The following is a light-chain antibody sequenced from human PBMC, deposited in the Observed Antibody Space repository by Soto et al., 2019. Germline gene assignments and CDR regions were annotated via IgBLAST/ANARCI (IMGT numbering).Light chain of an antibody. Sequence: QSVLTQPASVSGSPGESITISCTGTSSDVGYYDFVSWYQQHPGKAPKLMIYDVSQRPSGVSNRFSGSKSGNTASLTISGLQAEDEADYYCCSYAGSSTPLIFGTGTKVTV. J-gene: IGLJ1*01. CDR3: CSYAGSSTPLI. CDR1: SSDVGYYDF. CDR2: DVS. V-gene: IGLV2-23*02.